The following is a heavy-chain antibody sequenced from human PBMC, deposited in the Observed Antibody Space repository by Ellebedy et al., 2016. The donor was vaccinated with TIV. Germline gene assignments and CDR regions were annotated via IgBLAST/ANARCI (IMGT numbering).Heavy chain of an antibody. CDR2: ISSSSSYI. V-gene: IGHV3-21*01. D-gene: IGHD1-26*01. J-gene: IGHJ4*02. CDR1: GFTFSSYS. CDR3: ARDEDEVGATFFGY. Sequence: GESLKISCAASGFTFSSYSMNWVRQAPGKGLEWVSSISSSSSYIYYADSVKGRFTISRDNAKNSLYLQMNSMRDEDTAVYYCARDEDEVGATFFGYWGQGTLVTVSS.